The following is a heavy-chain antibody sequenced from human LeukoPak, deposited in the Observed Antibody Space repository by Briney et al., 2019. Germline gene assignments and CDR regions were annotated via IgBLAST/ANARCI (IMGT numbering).Heavy chain of an antibody. CDR2: MKEDGSET. CDR3: GRHRSGSGTYFIDY. CDR1: GFTFSSYS. Sequence: GGSLRLSCVVSGFTFSSYSMIWVRQAPGKGLQWVANMKEDGSETKYVESVKGRFTISRDNAKNSLYLQMNSLRAEDTAVYYCGRHRSGSGTYFIDYWGQGTLVSVSS. V-gene: IGHV3-7*01. D-gene: IGHD3-10*01. J-gene: IGHJ4*02.